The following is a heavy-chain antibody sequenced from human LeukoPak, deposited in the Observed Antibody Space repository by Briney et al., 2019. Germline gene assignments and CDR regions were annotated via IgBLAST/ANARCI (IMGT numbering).Heavy chain of an antibody. J-gene: IGHJ4*02. CDR1: GGSFSGYY. CDR2: INHSGST. Sequence: SETLSLTCAVYGGSFSGYYWSWIRQPPGKGLEWIGEINHSGSTNYNPSLKSRVTISVDTSKNQFSLKLSSVTAADTAVYYCARALYSSNWYVYWGQGTLVTVSS. D-gene: IGHD6-13*01. CDR3: ARALYSSNWYVY. V-gene: IGHV4-34*01.